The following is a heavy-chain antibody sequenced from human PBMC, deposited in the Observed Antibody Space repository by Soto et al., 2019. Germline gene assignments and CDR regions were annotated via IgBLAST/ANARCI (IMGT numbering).Heavy chain of an antibody. CDR1: GYTFASYA. J-gene: IGHJ4*02. V-gene: IGHV1-3*01. CDR2: INAGNGNT. CDR3: ARDSPTYNWNFGPFDY. D-gene: IGHD1-7*01. Sequence: ASVKVSCKASGYTFASYAMHWVRQAPGQRLEWMGWINAGNGNTKYPQKFQGRVTITRDTSASTAYMELSSLRSEDTAVYYCARDSPTYNWNFGPFDYWGQGTLVTSPQ.